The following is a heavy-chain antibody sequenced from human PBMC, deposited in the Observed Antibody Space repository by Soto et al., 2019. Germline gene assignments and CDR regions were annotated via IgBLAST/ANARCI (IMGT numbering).Heavy chain of an antibody. CDR1: GFTFSNYA. V-gene: IGHV3-23*01. D-gene: IGHD4-4*01. J-gene: IGHJ4*02. CDR2: ISASGTIT. CDR3: AKDPRNSTRYYLDY. Sequence: GGSLRLSCAGSGFTFSNYAMTWVRQAPGQGLEWVSGISASGTITYYRDSVKGRFTISRDNSKNTLYLQMNSLRAEDTAVYYCAKDPRNSTRYYLDYWGQGTPVTVSS.